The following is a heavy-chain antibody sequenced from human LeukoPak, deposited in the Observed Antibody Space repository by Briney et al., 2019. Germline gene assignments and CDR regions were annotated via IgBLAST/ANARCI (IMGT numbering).Heavy chain of an antibody. Sequence: ASVKVSCKASGYTFTGYYMHWVRQAPGQGLEWMGWINPNSGGTNYAQKFQGRVTMTRDTSISTAYMELSRLRSDDTAAYYCATDILTGYYNGAFDIWGQGTMVTVSS. J-gene: IGHJ3*02. D-gene: IGHD3-9*01. CDR3: ATDILTGYYNGAFDI. CDR1: GYTFTGYY. V-gene: IGHV1-2*02. CDR2: INPNSGGT.